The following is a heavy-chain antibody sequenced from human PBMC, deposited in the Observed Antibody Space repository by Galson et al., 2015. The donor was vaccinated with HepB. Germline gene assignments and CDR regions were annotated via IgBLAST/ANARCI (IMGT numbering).Heavy chain of an antibody. J-gene: IGHJ4*02. V-gene: IGHV3-74*01. CDR1: GFIFSNYR. CDR2: VKSDGSST. Sequence: SLRLSCAASGFIFSNYRMHWVRQAPGKGLMWVSGVKSDGSSTTYADYVKGRFTISRDNAKNTPYLQMNSLRAEDTAVYYCASGRVYYDSTGYKIFDYWGQGILVTVSS. D-gene: IGHD3-22*01. CDR3: ASGRVYYDSTGYKIFDY.